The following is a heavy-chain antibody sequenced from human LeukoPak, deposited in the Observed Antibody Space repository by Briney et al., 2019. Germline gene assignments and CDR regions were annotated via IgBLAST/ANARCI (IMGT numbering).Heavy chain of an antibody. V-gene: IGHV5-51*01. Sequence: GESLKISCKGSGYRFTSYWIGWVRQMPGKGLEYMGIIYPGDSETRYSPPFQGQVTISVDKSISTAYLQWSSLKASDTAMYYCARGSSGSYYVFDYWGQGTLVTVSS. CDR3: ARGSSGSYYVFDY. CDR1: GYRFTSYW. D-gene: IGHD1-26*01. CDR2: IYPGDSET. J-gene: IGHJ4*02.